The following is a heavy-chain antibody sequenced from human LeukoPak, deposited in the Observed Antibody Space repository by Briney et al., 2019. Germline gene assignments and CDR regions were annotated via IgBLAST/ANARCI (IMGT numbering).Heavy chain of an antibody. CDR1: GFTFSSYW. CDR2: IKQDGSEK. D-gene: IGHD5-12*01. J-gene: IGHJ4*02. V-gene: IGHV3-7*03. CDR3: AKKRGGYSGYVIDY. Sequence: PGGSLRLSCAASGFTFSSYWMSWVRQAPGKGLEWVANIKQDGSEKYYVDSVKGRFTISRDNAKNSLYLQMNSLRAEDTAVYYCAKKRGGYSGYVIDYWGQGTLVTVSS.